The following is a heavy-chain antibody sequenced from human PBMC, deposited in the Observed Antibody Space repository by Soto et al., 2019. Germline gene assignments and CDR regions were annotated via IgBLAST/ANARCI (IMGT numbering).Heavy chain of an antibody. V-gene: IGHV4-59*01. CDR3: ARSENTYVGDNYYYYMDV. J-gene: IGHJ6*03. CDR2: IYYSGST. CDR1: GGSISSYY. D-gene: IGHD1-26*01. Sequence: SETLSLTCTVSGGSISSYYWSWIRQPPGKGLEWIGYIYYSGSTNYNPSLKSRVTISVETSKNQFSLKLSSVTAADTAVYYCARSENTYVGDNYYYYMDVWGKGTTVTVSS.